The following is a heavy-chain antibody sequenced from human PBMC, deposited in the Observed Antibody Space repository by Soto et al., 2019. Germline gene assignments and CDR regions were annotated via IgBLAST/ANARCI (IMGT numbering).Heavy chain of an antibody. CDR2: ISSSSSTI. Sequence: GGSLRLSCAASGFTFSSYSMNWVRQAPGKGLEWVSYISSSSSTIYYADSVKGRFTISRDNAKNSLYLQMNSLRDEDTAVYYCARDSRRDGYRYYYYYYGMHVWGQGTTVTVSS. D-gene: IGHD5-12*01. J-gene: IGHJ6*02. CDR1: GFTFSSYS. V-gene: IGHV3-48*02. CDR3: ARDSRRDGYRYYYYYYGMHV.